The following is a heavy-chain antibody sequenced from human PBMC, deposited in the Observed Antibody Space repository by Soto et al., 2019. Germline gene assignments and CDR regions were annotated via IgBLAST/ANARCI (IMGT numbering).Heavy chain of an antibody. V-gene: IGHV3-23*01. CDR1: GFTISSNA. Sequence: GGSLRLSCAASGFTISSNAMYWVRQAPGKGLEWVSAISDRGDTTHYADSVKGRFTISRDTFKNTLYLQLNTLRPDDTAVYYCAKDKPGTTSFDYWGQGTLVTVSS. D-gene: IGHD1-1*01. J-gene: IGHJ4*02. CDR3: AKDKPGTTSFDY. CDR2: ISDRGDTT.